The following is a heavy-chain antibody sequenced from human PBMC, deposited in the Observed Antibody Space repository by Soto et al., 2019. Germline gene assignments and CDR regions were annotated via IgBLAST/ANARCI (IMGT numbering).Heavy chain of an antibody. J-gene: IGHJ6*02. CDR3: ARSNYYGSNGMDV. V-gene: IGHV1-18*01. CDR2: ISAYNGNT. CDR1: GYTFTSYG. D-gene: IGHD3-10*01. Sequence: GASVKVSCKASGYTFTSYGISWVRQAPGQGLEWMGWISAYNGNTNYAQKLQGRVTMTTDTSTSTAYMDLRSLRSDDTAVYYRARSNYYGSNGMDVWGQGTTVTVSS.